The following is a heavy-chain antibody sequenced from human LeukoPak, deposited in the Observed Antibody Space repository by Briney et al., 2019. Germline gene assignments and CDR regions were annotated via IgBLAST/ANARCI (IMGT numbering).Heavy chain of an antibody. CDR3: ARVYSGYDWGGYYYYGMDV. D-gene: IGHD5-12*01. V-gene: IGHV6-1*01. CDR1: GDSVSSNSAA. J-gene: IGHJ6*02. Sequence: SQTLSLTCAISGDSVSSNSAAWNWLRQSPSRGLEWLGRTYYRSKWYNDYAVSVKSRITINPDTSKNQFSLQLNSVTPEDTAVYYCARVYSGYDWGGYYYYGMDVWGQGTTVTVSS. CDR2: TYYRSKWYN.